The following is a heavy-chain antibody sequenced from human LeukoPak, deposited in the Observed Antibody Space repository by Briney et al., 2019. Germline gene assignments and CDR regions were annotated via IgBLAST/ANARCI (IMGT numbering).Heavy chain of an antibody. CDR3: AKDLYSSGWYYFDY. D-gene: IGHD6-19*01. Sequence: GGSLRLSCAASGFTFSSYAMSWVRQAPGKGLEWVSAISGSGGSTYSADSVKGRFTISRDNSKNTLYLQRNSLTAEDTAVYYCAKDLYSSGWYYFDYWGQGTLVTVSS. CDR1: GFTFSSYA. V-gene: IGHV3-23*01. CDR2: ISGSGGST. J-gene: IGHJ4*02.